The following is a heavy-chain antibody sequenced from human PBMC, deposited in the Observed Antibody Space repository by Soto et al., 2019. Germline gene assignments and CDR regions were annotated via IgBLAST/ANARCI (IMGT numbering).Heavy chain of an antibody. CDR1: GCTFSSYA. CDR2: IIPIFGTA. Sequence: SVKVSCKSSGCTFSSYAISCVRQAPGQGLEWMGGIIPIFGTANYAQKFQGRVTITADESTNTAYMELSSLRSEDTAVYYCARDSDIVATISPSYYYYYGMDVWGQGTTVTVSS. D-gene: IGHD5-12*01. CDR3: ARDSDIVATISPSYYYYYGMDV. J-gene: IGHJ6*02. V-gene: IGHV1-69*13.